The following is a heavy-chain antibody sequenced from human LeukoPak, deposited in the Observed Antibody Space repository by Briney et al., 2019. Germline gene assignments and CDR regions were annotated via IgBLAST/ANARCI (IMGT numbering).Heavy chain of an antibody. J-gene: IGHJ6*02. CDR2: ISGSGGST. V-gene: IGHV3-23*01. D-gene: IGHD6-13*01. CDR3: AKAASSSWPSYYYGMDV. Sequence: GGSLRLSCAASGFTFSSYAVSWVRQAPGKGLEWVSAISGSGGSTYYADSVKGRFTISKDNSKNTVYLQMSSLSVDDTAVYYCAKAASSSWPSYYYGMDVWGQGTTVTVSS. CDR1: GFTFSSYA.